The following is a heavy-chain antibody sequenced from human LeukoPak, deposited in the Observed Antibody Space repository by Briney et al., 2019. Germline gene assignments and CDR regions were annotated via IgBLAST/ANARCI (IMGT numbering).Heavy chain of an antibody. V-gene: IGHV4-61*02. Sequence: PSETLSLTCTVSGGSISSGSYYWSWIRQPAGKGLEWIGRIYTSGSTNYNPSLKSRVTISVDTSKNQFSLKLSSVTAADTAVYYCARDYYGSGRGDYYMDVWGKGTTVTVSS. J-gene: IGHJ6*03. CDR3: ARDYYGSGRGDYYMDV. CDR2: IYTSGST. D-gene: IGHD3-10*01. CDR1: GGSISSGSYY.